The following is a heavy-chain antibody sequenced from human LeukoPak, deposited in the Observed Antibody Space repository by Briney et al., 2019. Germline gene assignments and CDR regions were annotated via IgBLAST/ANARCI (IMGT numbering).Heavy chain of an antibody. J-gene: IGHJ3*02. Sequence: SETLSLTCTVSGGSISSYYWSWIRQPPGKGLEWIGYIYYSGSTNYNPSLKSRVTISVDTSKNQFSLKLSSVTAADTAVYYCARYEYCSGGSCYSSGAFDIWGQGTMVTVSS. V-gene: IGHV4-59*01. D-gene: IGHD2-15*01. CDR2: IYYSGST. CDR3: ARYEYCSGGSCYSSGAFDI. CDR1: GGSISSYY.